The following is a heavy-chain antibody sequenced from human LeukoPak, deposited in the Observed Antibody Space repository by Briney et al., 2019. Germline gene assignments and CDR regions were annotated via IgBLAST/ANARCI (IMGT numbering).Heavy chain of an antibody. CDR1: GGXISSSTYY. Sequence: PSETLSLTYTVSGGXISSSTYYWGWIRQAPGKGLEWLGTIYYDGSGYNNPSLKSRVTIFVDTSKNHFSLRLSSLTAADTAVYYCARWQSSGAYFDYWGQGALVTVSS. V-gene: IGHV4-39*02. D-gene: IGHD3-10*01. J-gene: IGHJ4*02. CDR3: ARWQSSGAYFDY. CDR2: IYYDGSG.